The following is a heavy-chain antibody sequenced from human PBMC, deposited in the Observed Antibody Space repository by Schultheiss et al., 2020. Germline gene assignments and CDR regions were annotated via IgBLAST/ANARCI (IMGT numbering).Heavy chain of an antibody. V-gene: IGHV3-48*01. Sequence: GGSLRLSCAASGFTFSSYSMNWVRQAPGKGLEWVSYISSSGNIIYYADSVKGRFTISRDNSKNTLYLQMNSLRAEDTAVYYCASYQSVADAFDIWGQGTMVTVSS. J-gene: IGHJ3*02. CDR3: ASYQSVADAFDI. CDR2: ISSSGNII. D-gene: IGHD2-15*01. CDR1: GFTFSSYS.